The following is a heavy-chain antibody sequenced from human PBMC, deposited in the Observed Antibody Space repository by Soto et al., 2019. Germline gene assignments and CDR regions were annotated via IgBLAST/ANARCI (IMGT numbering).Heavy chain of an antibody. Sequence: SETLSLTCAVYGGSLSGYYWSWIRQPPGKALEWLGEINHSGNTNYNPSLKSRVTISVDTSKNQLFLNLSSVTAADTAVYYCARDSTYYYDSSGYYYFDYWGQGTLVTVSS. CDR3: ARDSTYYYDSSGYYYFDY. D-gene: IGHD3-22*01. CDR1: GGSLSGYY. J-gene: IGHJ4*02. CDR2: INHSGNT. V-gene: IGHV4-34*01.